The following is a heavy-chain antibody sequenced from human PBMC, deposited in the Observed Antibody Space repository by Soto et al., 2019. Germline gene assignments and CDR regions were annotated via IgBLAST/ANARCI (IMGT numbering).Heavy chain of an antibody. CDR1: GYTFTSYG. CDR2: ISAYNGNT. Sequence: GASVKVSCKASGYTFTSYGISWVRQAPGQGLEWMGWISAYNGNTNYAQKLQGRVTMTIDTSASTAYMELRSLRSDDTAVYYCARDPGGSPRGWFDPWGQGPLVTVSS. CDR3: ARDPGGSPRGWFDP. D-gene: IGHD2-15*01. V-gene: IGHV1-18*01. J-gene: IGHJ5*02.